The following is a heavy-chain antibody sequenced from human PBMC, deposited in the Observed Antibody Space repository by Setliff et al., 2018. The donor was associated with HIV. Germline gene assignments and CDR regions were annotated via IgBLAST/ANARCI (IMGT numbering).Heavy chain of an antibody. J-gene: IGHJ3*02. CDR1: GFTFSNYA. CDR3: EKDLYYYDDSGYYDAFDI. CDR2: ISGRGGST. D-gene: IGHD3-22*01. V-gene: IGHV3-23*01. Sequence: GGSLRLSCAASGFTFSNYAMTWVRQAPGKGLEWVSAISGRGGSTYYTDSVKGRFTISRDNSKNTLYLQMNSLRAEDTAVYYCEKDLYYYDDSGYYDAFDIWGQGTMVTVSS.